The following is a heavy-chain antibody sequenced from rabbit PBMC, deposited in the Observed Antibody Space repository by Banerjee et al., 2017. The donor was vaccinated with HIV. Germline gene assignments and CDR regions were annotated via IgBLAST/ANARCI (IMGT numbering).Heavy chain of an antibody. CDR1: GFSFNSNYY. V-gene: IGHV1S40*01. D-gene: IGHD4-1*01. CDR2: IGTGST. J-gene: IGHJ4*01. CDR3: ARGGSSSGWAFNL. Sequence: QSLEESGGDLVKPGASLTLTCTASGFSFNSNYYICWVRQAPGKGLEWIACIGTGSTYYASWAKGRFTISKTSSTTVTLQMTSLTIADTATYFCARGGSSSGWAFNLWGPGTLVTVS.